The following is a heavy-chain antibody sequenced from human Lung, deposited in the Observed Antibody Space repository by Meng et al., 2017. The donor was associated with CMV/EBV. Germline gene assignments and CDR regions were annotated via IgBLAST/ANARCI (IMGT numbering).Heavy chain of an antibody. CDR3: AREGHHYQGDY. CDR2: IYYSGST. V-gene: IGHV4-39*07. Sequence: QLQLQESGPGLVKPSETLSLTCTVPGGSISSSSYYWGWIRQPPGKGLEWIGSIYYSGSTYYNPSLKSRVTISVDTSKNQFSLKLSSVTAADTAVYYCAREGHHYQGDYWGQGILVTVSS. J-gene: IGHJ4*02. CDR1: GGSISSSSYY. D-gene: IGHD2-2*01.